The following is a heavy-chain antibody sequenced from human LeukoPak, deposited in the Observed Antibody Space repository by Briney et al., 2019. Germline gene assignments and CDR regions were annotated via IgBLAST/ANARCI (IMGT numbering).Heavy chain of an antibody. CDR1: GLSLSTSGVG. J-gene: IGHJ4*02. Sequence: SGPTLVKPTQTLTLTCTFSGLSLSTSGVGVGWIRQPPGKALEWLALIYWDDDERYSPSLKSRLTITKDTSKNQVVLTMTNMDPLDTATYYCAHSPSSGWSFDYWGQGTLVTVSS. D-gene: IGHD6-19*01. CDR2: IYWDDDE. V-gene: IGHV2-5*02. CDR3: AHSPSSGWSFDY.